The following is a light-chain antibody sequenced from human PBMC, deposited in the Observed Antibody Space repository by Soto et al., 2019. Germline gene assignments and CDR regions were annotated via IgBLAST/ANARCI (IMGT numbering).Light chain of an antibody. J-gene: IGKJ1*01. Sequence: ENVLTQAPGTLSLSLGERATLSCRASQSITSSYLAWYQQKPGQAPRLLIYGAYSRATGISDRFSGSGSGTAFTLTINRLAPEDSAVYYCQQYGSSPTFGQGTKVEIK. CDR3: QQYGSSPT. CDR1: QSITSSY. V-gene: IGKV3-20*01. CDR2: GAY.